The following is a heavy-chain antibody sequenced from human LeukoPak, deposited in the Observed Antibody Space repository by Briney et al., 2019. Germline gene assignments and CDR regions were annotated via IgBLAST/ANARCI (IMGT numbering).Heavy chain of an antibody. CDR3: ARAALGYSSSWLNY. Sequence: PSETLSLTCTVSGGSISSYYWSWIRQPPGKGLEWIGYIYYSGSTNYNPSLKSRVTISVDTSKNQFSLKLSSVTAADTAVYYCARAALGYSSSWLNYWGQGTLVTVSS. J-gene: IGHJ4*02. D-gene: IGHD6-13*01. CDR2: IYYSGST. V-gene: IGHV4-59*01. CDR1: GGSISSYY.